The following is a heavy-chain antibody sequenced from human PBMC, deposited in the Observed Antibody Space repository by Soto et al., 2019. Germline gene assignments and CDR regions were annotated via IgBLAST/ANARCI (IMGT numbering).Heavy chain of an antibody. CDR1: GGTFSTFG. D-gene: IGHD4-17*01. CDR3: AKCAAMDDGDKYYYDF. V-gene: IGHV1-69*13. J-gene: IGHJ4*02. CDR2: IIPFFETA. Sequence: SVKVSCKASGGTFSTFGISWVRQAPGQGLEWMGEIIPFFETATYSQKFEDRITITAYESTNTVDMDLRSLTSEDTAIYYCAKCAAMDDGDKYYYDFWGQEALVIVSS.